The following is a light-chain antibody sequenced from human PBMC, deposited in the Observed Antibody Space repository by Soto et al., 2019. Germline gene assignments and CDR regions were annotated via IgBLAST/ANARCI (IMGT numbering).Light chain of an antibody. J-gene: IGKJ1*01. Sequence: EIMLTQSPATLSLSPGERATLSCRASQSVSSYLAWYQQKPGQAPRLLIYDASNRATGIPARFSGSGSGTDFTLTISCLEPEDFAVYYCQQRSNWPSTFGQGDQGGYQ. CDR1: QSVSSY. V-gene: IGKV3-11*01. CDR2: DAS. CDR3: QQRSNWPST.